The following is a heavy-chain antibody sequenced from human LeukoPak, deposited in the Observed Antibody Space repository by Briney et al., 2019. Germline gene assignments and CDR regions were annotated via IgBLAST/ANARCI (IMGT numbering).Heavy chain of an antibody. V-gene: IGHV3-7*01. CDR2: IRQDGSAK. Sequence: GGSLRLSCAVSGFTFSTYWMSWVHQAPGKGLEWVANIRQDGSAKYYVDSVRGRFTISRDNAKNSLYLQMNSLRAEDTGVYYCATSSDAPANMWGQGTLVTVSS. CDR3: ATSSDAPANM. J-gene: IGHJ4*02. CDR1: GFTFSTYW. D-gene: IGHD2-2*01.